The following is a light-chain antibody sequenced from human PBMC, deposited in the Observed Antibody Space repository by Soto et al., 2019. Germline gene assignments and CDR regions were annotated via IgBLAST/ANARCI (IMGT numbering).Light chain of an antibody. CDR2: EVS. Sequence: QSVLTQPASVSGSPGQSITISCTGTSSDVGSYNLVSWYQQHPGKAPKLMIYEVSKRPSGVSNRSSGSKSGNTASLTISGLQAEDEADYYCCSYAGSSTPLIFGTGTKVTV. V-gene: IGLV2-23*02. J-gene: IGLJ1*01. CDR1: SSDVGSYNL. CDR3: CSYAGSSTPLI.